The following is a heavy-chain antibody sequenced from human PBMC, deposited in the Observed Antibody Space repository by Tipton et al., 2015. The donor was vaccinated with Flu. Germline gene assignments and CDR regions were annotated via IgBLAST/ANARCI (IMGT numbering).Heavy chain of an antibody. Sequence: LRLSCTVSGGSVSSGSYYWSWIRQPPGKGLEWIGYIYYSGSTNYNPSLTSRVTISVDTSKNQFSLKLSSVTAADTAVYYCARDQVSPHLTYGMDVWGQGTTLTVSS. J-gene: IGHJ6*02. CDR2: IYYSGST. CDR3: ARDQVSPHLTYGMDV. V-gene: IGHV4-61*01. D-gene: IGHD2-21*01. CDR1: GGSVSSGSYY.